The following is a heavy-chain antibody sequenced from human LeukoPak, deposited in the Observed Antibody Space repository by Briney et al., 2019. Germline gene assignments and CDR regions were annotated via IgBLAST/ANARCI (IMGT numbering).Heavy chain of an antibody. CDR3: ARLGGSGSYFDAWFDP. D-gene: IGHD3-10*01. Sequence: SETLSLTCTVSGGSISSGSYYWSWIRPPPGKGLEWIGEINHSGSTNYNPSLKSRVTISVDTSKNQFSLKLSSVTAADTAVYYCARLGGSGSYFDAWFDPWGQGTLVTVSS. CDR1: GGSISSGSYY. J-gene: IGHJ5*02. V-gene: IGHV4-39*07. CDR2: INHSGST.